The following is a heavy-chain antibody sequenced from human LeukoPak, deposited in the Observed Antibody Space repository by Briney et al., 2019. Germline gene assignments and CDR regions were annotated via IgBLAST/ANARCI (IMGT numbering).Heavy chain of an antibody. CDR3: TRNWGSDNWFDP. CDR1: GFTVSSNY. V-gene: IGHV3-53*01. J-gene: IGHJ5*02. CDR2: IYSGGST. D-gene: IGHD7-27*01. Sequence: PGGSLRLSCAASGFTVSSNYMTWVRQAPGKGLEWVSFIYSGGSTYYADSVKGRFPISRDNSKNTLYLQMNSLRAEDTAVYYCTRNWGSDNWFDPWGQGTLVTVSS.